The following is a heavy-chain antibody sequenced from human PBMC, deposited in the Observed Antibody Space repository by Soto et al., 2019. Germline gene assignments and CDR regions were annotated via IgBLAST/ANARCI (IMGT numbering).Heavy chain of an antibody. CDR1: GFTFRSYG. CDR3: GKDTLDCSGGDCPLYYYYGMDV. CDR2: ISNEGTNK. D-gene: IGHD2-15*01. Sequence: QVQLVESGGGVVQPGRSLRLSCAASGFTFRSYGMHWVRQAPGKGLEWLAVISNEGTNKYLADSVKGRLTLSRDNSRNTLSLEINNLRPEDTAVYYCGKDTLDCSGGDCPLYYYYGMDVWGQGTTVTVSS. J-gene: IGHJ6*02. V-gene: IGHV3-30*18.